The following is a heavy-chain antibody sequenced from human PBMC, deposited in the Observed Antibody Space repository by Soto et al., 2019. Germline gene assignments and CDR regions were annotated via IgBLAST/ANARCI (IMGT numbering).Heavy chain of an antibody. CDR2: IKQDGSEK. CDR1: GFTFSSYW. CDR3: ACSGWYVSAFDI. D-gene: IGHD6-19*01. J-gene: IGHJ3*02. Sequence: GGSLRLSCAASGFTFSSYWMSWVRQAPGKGLGWVANIKQDGSEKYYVDSVKGRFTISRDNAKNSLYLQMNSLRAEDTAVYYCACSGWYVSAFDIWGQGTMVTVSS. V-gene: IGHV3-7*01.